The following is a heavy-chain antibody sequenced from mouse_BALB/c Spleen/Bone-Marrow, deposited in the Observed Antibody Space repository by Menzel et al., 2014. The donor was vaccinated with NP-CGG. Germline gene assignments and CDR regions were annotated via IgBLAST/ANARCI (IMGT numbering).Heavy chain of an antibody. V-gene: IGHV1-5*01. CDR1: GYTFTSYW. Sequence: EVQLQQSGTILARPGVSVKMSCKASGYTFTSYWMHWVKQRPGQGLEWIGAIYPGNTDTNYNQKFKGKAKLTAVTSTSTAYMEHSSLTNADSAVYYCTSRGITTGGFCYWGQGTTLTVSS. CDR3: TSRGITTGGFCY. CDR2: IYPGNTDT. J-gene: IGHJ2*01. D-gene: IGHD2-4*01.